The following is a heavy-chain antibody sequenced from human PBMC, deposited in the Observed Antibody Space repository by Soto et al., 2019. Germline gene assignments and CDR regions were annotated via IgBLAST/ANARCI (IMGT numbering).Heavy chain of an antibody. D-gene: IGHD3-3*01. CDR2: VHYTGST. CDR3: ARDRGNFGVVLADFYQYGMDV. Sequence: QVQLQESGPGLVKPSETLSLTCTVSGDSVTSGSIYWSWIRQPPGKGLEWIGYVHYTGSTNYNPSLKSRVAISVDTSKNHSSRTLSSVTAADTAVYYCARDRGNFGVVLADFYQYGMDVWGQGTTVTVSS. J-gene: IGHJ6*02. CDR1: GDSVTSGSIY. V-gene: IGHV4-61*03.